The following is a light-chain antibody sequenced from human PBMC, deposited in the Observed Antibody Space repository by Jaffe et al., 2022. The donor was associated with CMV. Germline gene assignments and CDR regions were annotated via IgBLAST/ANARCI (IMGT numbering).Light chain of an antibody. CDR3: AAWDDKLNGVA. Sequence: QSVLTQPPSASGTPGQRVTISCSGSISNIGSNSVNWYQQLPGTAPKLLIYKSDQRSSGVPDRFSGSKSGTSASLAISGLQSEDEADYYCAAWDDKLNGVAFGGGTKVTVL. V-gene: IGLV1-44*01. CDR1: ISNIGSNS. J-gene: IGLJ2*01. CDR2: KSD.